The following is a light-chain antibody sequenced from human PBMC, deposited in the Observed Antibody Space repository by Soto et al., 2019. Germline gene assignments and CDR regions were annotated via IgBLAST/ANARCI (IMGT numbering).Light chain of an antibody. Sequence: QSVLTQPPSASGTPGQRVTISCSGSSSNIGSNYVYWYQQLPGTAPKLLIYRNNQRPSGVPDRFSGSKSGTSASLAISVLRSEDEADYYCAAWDDSLRVVVFGGGTKVTVL. CDR2: RNN. V-gene: IGLV1-47*01. CDR3: AAWDDSLRVVV. J-gene: IGLJ2*01. CDR1: SSNIGSNY.